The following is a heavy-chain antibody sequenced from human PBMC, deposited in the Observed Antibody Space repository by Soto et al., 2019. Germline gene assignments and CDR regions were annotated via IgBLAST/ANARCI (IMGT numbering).Heavy chain of an antibody. J-gene: IGHJ6*02. D-gene: IGHD1-26*01. Sequence: PGGSLRLSCAASGFTFSSYGMHWVRQAPGKGLEWLAVISYDGSNKYYADSVKGRFTISRDNXKNTLYLQMNSLRAEDTAVYYCAKDRVRVGRELLHPQFHNYYYNATDVWGQGTTVTVSS. V-gene: IGHV3-30*18. CDR1: GFTFSSYG. CDR3: AKDRVRVGRELLHPQFHNYYYNATDV. CDR2: ISYDGSNK.